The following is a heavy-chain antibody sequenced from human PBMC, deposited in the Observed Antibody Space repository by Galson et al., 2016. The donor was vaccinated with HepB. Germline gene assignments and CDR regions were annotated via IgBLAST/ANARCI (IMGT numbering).Heavy chain of an antibody. V-gene: IGHV2-5*02. J-gene: IGHJ4*02. Sequence: ALVKPTQTLTLTCTFSGFSFRKNGVAVGWIRQPPGKAPEWLALILWDDDKRYSPSLKSRLTITKDTSKKQVVLKMTNMDPVDTATYYCVHSGLLALVAPFDYWGQGTLVTVSS. CDR3: VHSGLLALVAPFDY. D-gene: IGHD2-15*01. CDR1: GFSFRKNGVA. CDR2: ILWDDDK.